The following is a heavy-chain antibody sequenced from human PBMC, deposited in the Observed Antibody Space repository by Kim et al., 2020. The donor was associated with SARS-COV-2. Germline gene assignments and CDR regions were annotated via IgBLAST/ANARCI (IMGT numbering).Heavy chain of an antibody. Sequence: GGSLRLSCAASGFVVTDHCMSWIRQAPGKGLEWVSYICTSNSYTNYVDSVKGRFAISRDSATNSLYLQMNSLRADDTAVYYCAKAANWWELMHVWGRGSTVTVSS. CDR3: AKAANWWELMHV. CDR2: ICTSNSYT. V-gene: IGHV3-11*05. D-gene: IGHD1-26*01. CDR1: GFVVTDHC. J-gene: IGHJ6*02.